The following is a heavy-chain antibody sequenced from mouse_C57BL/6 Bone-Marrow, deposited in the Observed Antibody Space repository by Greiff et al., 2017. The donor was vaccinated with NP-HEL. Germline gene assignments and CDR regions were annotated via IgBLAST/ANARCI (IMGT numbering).Heavy chain of an antibody. CDR3: ARWRYGSSRYFDV. D-gene: IGHD1-1*01. J-gene: IGHJ1*03. Sequence: VQLQQSGAELAKPGASVKLSCKASGYTFTSYWMHWVKQRPGQGLEWIGYINPSSGYTKYNQKFKDKATLTADKSSSTAYMQLSSLTYEDSAVYYCARWRYGSSRYFDVWGTGTTVTVSS. V-gene: IGHV1-7*01. CDR2: INPSSGYT. CDR1: GYTFTSYW.